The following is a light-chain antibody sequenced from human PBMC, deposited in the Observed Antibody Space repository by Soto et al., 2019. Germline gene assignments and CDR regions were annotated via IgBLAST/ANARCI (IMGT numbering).Light chain of an antibody. CDR2: KAS. CDR3: QHYNSYGT. CDR1: QTISSW. Sequence: DIQMTQSPSTLSGSVGDRVTITCRASQTISSWLAWYQQKPGKAPKLLIYKASTLKSGVPSRFSGSGSGTEITLTISSLQPADFATYYCQHYNSYGTFGQGTKVDIK. J-gene: IGKJ1*01. V-gene: IGKV1-5*03.